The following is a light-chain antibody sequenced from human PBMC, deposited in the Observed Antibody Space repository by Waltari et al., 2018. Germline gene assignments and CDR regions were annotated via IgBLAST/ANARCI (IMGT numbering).Light chain of an antibody. CDR1: SSDVGTYNL. CDR2: GVT. Sequence: QSALTQPAYVSGSPGQSIPIACTGTSSDVGTYNLFSWYQQHPGKAPKVIIYGVTQRPSGVSNRFSGSKSGNTASLTISGLQAEDEADYYCCSYADGTTSVFGGGTKLTVL. V-gene: IGLV2-23*02. CDR3: CSYADGTTSV. J-gene: IGLJ3*02.